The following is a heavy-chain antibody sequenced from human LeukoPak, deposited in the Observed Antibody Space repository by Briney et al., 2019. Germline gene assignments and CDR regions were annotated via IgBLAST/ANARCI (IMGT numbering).Heavy chain of an antibody. CDR1: GFTFSSYA. Sequence: PRGSLRLSCAASGFTFSSYAMSWVRQAPGKGLEWVSAISGSGDSTYYADSVKGRFTISRDNSKNTLYLQMNSLRAEDTAVYYCANRYGSGSYPIDYWGQGTLVTVSS. J-gene: IGHJ4*02. D-gene: IGHD3-10*01. CDR3: ANRYGSGSYPIDY. CDR2: ISGSGDST. V-gene: IGHV3-23*01.